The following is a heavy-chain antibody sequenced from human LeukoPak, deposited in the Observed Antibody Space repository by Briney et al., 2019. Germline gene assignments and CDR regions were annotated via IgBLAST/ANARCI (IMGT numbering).Heavy chain of an antibody. CDR2: ISGSGGST. D-gene: IGHD5-18*01. J-gene: IGHJ4*02. CDR1: GFTFSSYA. CDR3: AREEGYIYGLLDF. V-gene: IGHV3-23*01. Sequence: GGSLRLSCAASGFTFSSYAMSWVRQAPGKGLEWVSAISGSGGSTYYADSVKGPFTISRDNSKNTLYLQVNSLRADDTAVYYCAREEGYIYGLLDFWGQGVLVTVSS.